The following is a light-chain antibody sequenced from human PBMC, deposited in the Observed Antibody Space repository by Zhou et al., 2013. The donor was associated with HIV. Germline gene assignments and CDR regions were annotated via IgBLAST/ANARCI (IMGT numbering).Light chain of an antibody. CDR3: QHCNSYSPT. J-gene: IGKJ4*01. V-gene: IGKV1-27*01. CDR2: TAS. Sequence: DIQMTQSPSSLSASVGDRVTITCRASQGIGYSLAWYQQQPGRVPKLLIYTASILQSGVPSRFSGVGSGTDFTLTISSLQPEDFATYYCQHCNSYSPTFGGGTKVEIK. CDR1: QGIGYS.